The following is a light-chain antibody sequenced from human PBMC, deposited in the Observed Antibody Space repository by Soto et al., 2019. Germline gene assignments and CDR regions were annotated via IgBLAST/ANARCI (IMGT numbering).Light chain of an antibody. CDR1: GSSLGENA. V-gene: IGLV1-51*01. CDR3: SLYTSENTYV. Sequence: QSVLTQPPSVSAAPGQNVTISCSGAGSSLGENAMCWYQVLPGAAPRVLIYDIYKRPSGIPDRFSGSKSGNTASLTISGLQAADEADYYCSLYTSENTYVFGTGTKLTVL. CDR2: DIY. J-gene: IGLJ1*01.